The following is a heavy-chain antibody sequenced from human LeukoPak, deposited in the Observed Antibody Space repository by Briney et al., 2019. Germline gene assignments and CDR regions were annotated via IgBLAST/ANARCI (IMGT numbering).Heavy chain of an antibody. CDR1: GGSFSTYY. J-gene: IGHJ6*03. CDR2: INHSGRT. CDR3: ARDRRDGYKTYYYYYYMDV. V-gene: IGHV4-34*01. D-gene: IGHD5-24*01. Sequence: SETLSLTCAVYGGSFSTYYWSWIRQPPGKGLEWIGEINHSGRTNYNPSLKSRVTISVDTSKNQFSLKLSSVTAADTAVYYCARDRRDGYKTYYYYYYMDVWGKGTTVTISS.